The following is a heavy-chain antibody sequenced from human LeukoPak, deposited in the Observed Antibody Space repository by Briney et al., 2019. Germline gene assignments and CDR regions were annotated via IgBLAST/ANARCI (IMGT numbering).Heavy chain of an antibody. J-gene: IGHJ4*02. D-gene: IGHD3-10*01. CDR2: INPNSGGT. V-gene: IGHV1-2*02. CDR1: GYTFTGYY. Sequence: GASVKVSCKTSGYTFTGYYMHWVRQAPGQGLEWMGWINPNSGGTKSAQNFQGRVTMTRDTSISTAYMELSGLRSDDTAVYYCARIGYYYGSGSYYDFDYWGQGSLVTVPS. CDR3: ARIGYYYGSGSYYDFDY.